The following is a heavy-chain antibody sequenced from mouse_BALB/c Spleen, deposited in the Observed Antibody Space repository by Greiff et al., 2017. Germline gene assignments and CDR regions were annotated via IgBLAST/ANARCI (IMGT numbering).Heavy chain of an antibody. CDR3: ASLTSGTGDY. J-gene: IGHJ2*01. CDR2: INPSTGYT. Sequence: QVHVKQSGAELAKPGASVKMSCKASGYTFTSYWMHWVKQRPGQGLEWIGYINPSTGYTEYNQKFKDKATLTADKSSSTAYMQLSSLTSEDSAVYYCASLTSGTGDYWGQGTTLTVSS. V-gene: IGHV1-7*01. D-gene: IGHD3-3*01. CDR1: GYTFTSYW.